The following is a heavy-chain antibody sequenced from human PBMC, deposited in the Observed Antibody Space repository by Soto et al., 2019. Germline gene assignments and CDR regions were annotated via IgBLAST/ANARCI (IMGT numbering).Heavy chain of an antibody. CDR1: GYTITVYH. J-gene: IGHJ6*02. V-gene: IGHV1-2*02. CDR2: INPNSGGT. D-gene: IGHD6-13*01. Sequence: NGYWKGAGYTITVYHMHWVRQTKEQGLEWMGWINPNSGGTNYAQKFQGRVTMTRDTSISTAYMELSRLRSDDTAVYYCARTGHLAAAGLQYYYYGMDVWGQGTTVTVSS. CDR3: ARTGHLAAAGLQYYYYGMDV.